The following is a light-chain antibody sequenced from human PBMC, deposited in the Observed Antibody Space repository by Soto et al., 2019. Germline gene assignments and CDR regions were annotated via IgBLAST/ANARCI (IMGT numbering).Light chain of an antibody. CDR2: GAS. CDR1: QSVSTNY. CDR3: QQYGSCPLA. Sequence: EIVLTQSPVTLSLSPGERATLSCRASQSVSTNYLGWYQQKPGQAPRLLIYGASSRATGIPNRFSGSGSGTAFTLTISRPETEDFAVYCCQQYGSCPLAFGPGTKVDIK. J-gene: IGKJ3*01. V-gene: IGKV3-20*01.